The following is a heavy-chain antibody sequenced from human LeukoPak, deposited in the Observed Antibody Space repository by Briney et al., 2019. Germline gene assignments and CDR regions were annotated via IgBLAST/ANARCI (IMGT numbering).Heavy chain of an antibody. J-gene: IGHJ4*02. D-gene: IGHD3-3*01. Sequence: ASVKVSCKASGYTFTGYYMHWVRQAPGQGLEWMGWINPNSGGTNYAQKFQGRVTMTRDTSISTAYMELSRLRSDDTAVYYCARVIWNGEMATKDYWGQGTLVTVSS. CDR2: INPNSGGT. CDR1: GYTFTGYY. CDR3: ARVIWNGEMATKDY. V-gene: IGHV1-2*02.